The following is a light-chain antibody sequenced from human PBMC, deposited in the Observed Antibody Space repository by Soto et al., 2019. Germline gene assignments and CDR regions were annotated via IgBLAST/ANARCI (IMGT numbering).Light chain of an antibody. CDR1: RSVRSDF. Sequence: EIVLTQSPGTLSLSPGETATLSCRASRSVRSDFLAWYQQKPGQAPRLLIYGASVRAAVIPDRFSGSGSGTDFTLTISRLEPEDFAVYYCQQDGSSPYSFGQGTKLEIK. V-gene: IGKV3-20*01. CDR2: GAS. J-gene: IGKJ2*03. CDR3: QQDGSSPYS.